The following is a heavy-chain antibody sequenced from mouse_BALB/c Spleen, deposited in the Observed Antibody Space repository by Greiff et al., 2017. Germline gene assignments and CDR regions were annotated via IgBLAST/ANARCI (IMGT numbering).Heavy chain of an antibody. CDR2: INPSSGDT. CDR3: ARGGDYLFAY. D-gene: IGHD2-13*01. CDR1: GYTFTSYT. Sequence: QVQLKESAAELARPGASVKMSCKASGYTFTSYTMHWVKQRPGQGLEWIGYINPSSGDTEYNQKFKDKTTLTADKSSSTAYMQLSSLTSEDSAVYYGARGGDYLFAYWGQGTMVTVSA. V-gene: IGHV1-4*02. J-gene: IGHJ3*01.